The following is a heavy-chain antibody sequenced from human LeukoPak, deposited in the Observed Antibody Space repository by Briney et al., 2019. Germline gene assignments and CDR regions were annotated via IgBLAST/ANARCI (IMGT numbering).Heavy chain of an antibody. CDR3: ARGSSIRYYDFWSGYFGDYYFDY. V-gene: IGHV1-8*03. CDR2: MNPNSGNT. D-gene: IGHD3-3*01. J-gene: IGHJ4*02. CDR1: GYTFTSYD. Sequence: ASVKVSCKASGYTFTSYDINWVRQATGQGLERMGWMNPNSGNTGYAQKFQGRVTITRNTSISTAYMELSSRRSEDTAVYYCARGSSIRYYDFWSGYFGDYYFDYWGQGTLVTVSS.